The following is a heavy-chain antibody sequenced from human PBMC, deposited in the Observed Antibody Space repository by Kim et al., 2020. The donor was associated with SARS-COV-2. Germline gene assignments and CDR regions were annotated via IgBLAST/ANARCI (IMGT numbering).Heavy chain of an antibody. CDR3: ARDRGWAAVDLFDY. V-gene: IGHV3-7*01. D-gene: IGHD6-13*01. J-gene: IGHJ4*02. CDR2: IKQDGSEK. Sequence: LSLTCAASGFTFSSYWMSWVRQAPGKGLEWVANIKQDGSEKYYVDSVKGRFTISRDNAKNSLYLQMNSLRAEDTAVYYCARDRGWAAVDLFDYWGQGTLVTVSS. CDR1: GFTFSSYW.